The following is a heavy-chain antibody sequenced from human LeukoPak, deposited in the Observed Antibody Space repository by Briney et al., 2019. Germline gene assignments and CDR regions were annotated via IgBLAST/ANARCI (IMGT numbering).Heavy chain of an antibody. CDR2: INPNSGGT. D-gene: IGHD3-22*01. CDR1: GGTLSSYA. J-gene: IGHJ3*02. CDR3: ARETAVTYYYDSSGYYDAFDI. V-gene: IGHV1-2*02. Sequence: GASVKVSCKASGGTLSSYAISWVRQAPGQGLEWMGWINPNSGGTNYAQKFQGRVTMTRDTSISTAYMELSRLRSDDTAVYYCARETAVTYYYDSSGYYDAFDIWGQGTMVTVSS.